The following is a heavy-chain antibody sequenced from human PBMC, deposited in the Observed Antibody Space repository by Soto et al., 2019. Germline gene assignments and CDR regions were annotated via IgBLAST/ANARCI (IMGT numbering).Heavy chain of an antibody. CDR2: IYHSGSA. D-gene: IGHD6-13*01. Sequence: TSETLSLTCAVSGDSVSSRFWWSWVLQSPGKGLEWIGEIYHSGSANYNPSLKSRVTMSVDNSKNQFSLKLNSVTAADTAVYYCARYNAASGTYYFDYWGEGTLVTVS. V-gene: IGHV4-4*02. J-gene: IGHJ4*02. CDR1: GDSVSSRFW. CDR3: ARYNAASGTYYFDY.